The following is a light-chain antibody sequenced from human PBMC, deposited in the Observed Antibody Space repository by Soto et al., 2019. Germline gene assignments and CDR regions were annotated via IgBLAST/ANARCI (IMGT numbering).Light chain of an antibody. CDR2: EVS. V-gene: IGLV2-14*01. CDR3: SSYTSSSTYV. CDR1: SRDVSGYNY. J-gene: IGLJ1*01. Sequence: ALTRPASVSGSPGQSITISCTVTSRDVSGYNYVSWYPQHPGKAPKLMIYEVSNRPSGVSNRVSGSKSGNTASLTISGLQAEDEADYYCSSYTSSSTYVFGTGTKVTGL.